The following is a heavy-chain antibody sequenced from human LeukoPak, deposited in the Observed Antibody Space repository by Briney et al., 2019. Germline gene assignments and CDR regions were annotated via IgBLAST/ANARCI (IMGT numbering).Heavy chain of an antibody. CDR1: GGSISTSRYY. J-gene: IGHJ1*01. CDR2: IFYSGST. V-gene: IGHV4-39*01. CDR3: ARTVGEPGAEYFQH. Sequence: SETLSLTCTVSGGSISTSRYYRGWIRQPPGKGLEWIGSIFYSGSTYYNPSLKSRVTISVDTSKKQFSLKLSSVTAADTAVYYCARTVGEPGAEYFQHWGQGTLVTVSS. D-gene: IGHD3-10*01.